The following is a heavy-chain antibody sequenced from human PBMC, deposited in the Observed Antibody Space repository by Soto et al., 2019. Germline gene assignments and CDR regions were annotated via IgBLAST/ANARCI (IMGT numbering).Heavy chain of an antibody. CDR1: GYTFTSYG. CDR2: ISAYNGNT. J-gene: IGHJ3*02. V-gene: IGHV1-18*01. Sequence: ASVKVSCKASGYTFTSYGISWVRQAPGQGLEWMGWISAYNGNTNYAQKLQGRVTMTTDTSTSTAYMELRSLRSDDTAVYYFATWGSYRPPPPGIDAFDIWGQGTMVTVSS. CDR3: ATWGSYRPPPPGIDAFDI. D-gene: IGHD3-16*02.